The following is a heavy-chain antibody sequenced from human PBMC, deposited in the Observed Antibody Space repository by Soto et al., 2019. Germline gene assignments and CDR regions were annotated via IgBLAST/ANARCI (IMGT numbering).Heavy chain of an antibody. CDR2: IYYSGST. D-gene: IGHD6-19*01. CDR3: ARHGRAPFIAVAGLDY. V-gene: IGHV4-59*08. Sequence: SETLSLTCTVSGGSISSYYWSWIRQPQGKGLEWIGYIYYSGSTNYNPSLKSRVTISVDTSKNQFSLKLSSVTAADTAVYYCARHGRAPFIAVAGLDYWGQGTLVTVSS. CDR1: GGSISSYY. J-gene: IGHJ4*02.